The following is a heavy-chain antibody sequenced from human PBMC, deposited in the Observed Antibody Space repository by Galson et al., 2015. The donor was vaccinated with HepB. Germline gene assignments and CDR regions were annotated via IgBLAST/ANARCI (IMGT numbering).Heavy chain of an antibody. J-gene: IGHJ4*02. CDR1: GFTFSDYS. CDR2: ISGRPATK. V-gene: IGHV3-48*04. D-gene: IGHD4-23*01. CDR3: VRSTHYSAPGGNDY. Sequence: SLRLSCAASGFTFSDYSMIWVRQAPGKGLECLSYISGRPATKYYAYSVRGRFTVSRDNANNFLYLQMGGLRAEDTAIYYCVRSTHYSAPGGNDYWGQGTLVTVSS.